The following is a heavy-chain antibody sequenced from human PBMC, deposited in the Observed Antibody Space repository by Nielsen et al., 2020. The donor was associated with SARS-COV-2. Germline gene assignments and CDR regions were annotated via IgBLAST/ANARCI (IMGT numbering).Heavy chain of an antibody. D-gene: IGHD3-16*01. CDR1: GGSINGSGFY. CDR2: IYYSGDT. Sequence: SETLSLTCTVSGGSINGSGFYWSWIRQPPGKGLEWIGYIYYSGDTYYTPSPQSRVTISIDTSKNQFSLRLTSVTAADTAVYYCARGVRLPDYFPLDSWGQGTLVTVSS. J-gene: IGHJ4*02. CDR3: ARGVRLPDYFPLDS. V-gene: IGHV4-30-4*01.